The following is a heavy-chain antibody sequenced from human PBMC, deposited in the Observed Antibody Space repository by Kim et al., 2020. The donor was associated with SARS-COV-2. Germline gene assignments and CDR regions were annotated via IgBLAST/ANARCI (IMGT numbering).Heavy chain of an antibody. D-gene: IGHD3-3*01. Sequence: DSGKGRFAISRDNAKNSLYLQMNRLRAEEAAVYYCARDGGRLLGWLSIDYWGQGALVTVSS. V-gene: IGHV3-11*01. CDR3: ARDGGRLLGWLSIDY. J-gene: IGHJ4*02.